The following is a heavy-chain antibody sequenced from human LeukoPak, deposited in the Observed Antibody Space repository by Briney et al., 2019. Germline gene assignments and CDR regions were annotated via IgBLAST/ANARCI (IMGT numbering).Heavy chain of an antibody. CDR3: ARQRNYYYYMDV. Sequence: SVKVSCKASGGTFSSYAISWVRQAPGQGLEWMGGIIPIFGTANYAQKFQGRVTITADESTSTAYMELSSLRSEDTAVYYCARQRNYYYYMDVWGKGTTVTVSS. CDR1: GGTFSSYA. V-gene: IGHV1-69*13. J-gene: IGHJ6*03. D-gene: IGHD1-1*01. CDR2: IIPIFGTA.